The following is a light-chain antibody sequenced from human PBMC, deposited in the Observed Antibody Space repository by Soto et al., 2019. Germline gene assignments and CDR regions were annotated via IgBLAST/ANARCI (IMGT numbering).Light chain of an antibody. CDR2: DVS. Sequence: QPALTQPASVSGSPGQSITISCTGTSSDVGGYNYVSWYQQHPGKAPKLMIYDVSNRPSGVSNRFSGSKSGNTASLTISGLQAEDEADYYCSSYTSSSNPHVVFGGGTKLTVL. CDR1: SSDVGGYNY. CDR3: SSYTSSSNPHVV. J-gene: IGLJ2*01. V-gene: IGLV2-14*01.